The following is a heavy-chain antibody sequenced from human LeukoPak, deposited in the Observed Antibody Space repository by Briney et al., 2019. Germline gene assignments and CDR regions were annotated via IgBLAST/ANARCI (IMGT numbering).Heavy chain of an antibody. D-gene: IGHD6-19*01. CDR1: GFTFSKFA. J-gene: IGHJ4*02. CDR2: VSYDGSYK. Sequence: GRSLRLSCAAAGFTFSKFAMHWVRQAPGKGLEWVAVVSYDGSYKYYADSVKGRFTISRDNSKNTLYLQMNSLRAEDTAVYYCARTLTVAGTGSFDYWGQGTLVTVSS. CDR3: ARTLTVAGTGSFDY. V-gene: IGHV3-30*04.